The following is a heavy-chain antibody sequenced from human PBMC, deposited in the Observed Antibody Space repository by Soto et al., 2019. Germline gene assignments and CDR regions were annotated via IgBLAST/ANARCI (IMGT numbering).Heavy chain of an antibody. Sequence: QPGGSLRLSCAASGFTFSYYAMHWVRQPPGKGLEWLTVISSDGNTKYYQDSLEGRFTISRDNSMHTVYLQMNSLRPEDTAVYYCTRSIAPRPGYVDFWGQGTLVTVSS. D-gene: IGHD6-6*01. J-gene: IGHJ4*02. CDR1: GFTFSYYA. CDR3: TRSIAPRPGYVDF. CDR2: ISSDGNTK. V-gene: IGHV3-30-3*01.